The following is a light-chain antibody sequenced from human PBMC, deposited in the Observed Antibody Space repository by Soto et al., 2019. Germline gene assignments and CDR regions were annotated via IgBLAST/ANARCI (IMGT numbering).Light chain of an antibody. V-gene: IGLV2-11*01. J-gene: IGLJ1*01. CDR3: CSFTGTIFV. CDR2: DVS. Sequence: QSVLTQPRSVSGSPGQSVTTSCAGTSSDVGGYDYVSWYQQHPGKVPKLMVYDVSKRPSGVPDRFSGSKSGNTASLTISGLQAEDEADYYCCSFTGTIFVFGTGTKVTVL. CDR1: SSDVGGYDY.